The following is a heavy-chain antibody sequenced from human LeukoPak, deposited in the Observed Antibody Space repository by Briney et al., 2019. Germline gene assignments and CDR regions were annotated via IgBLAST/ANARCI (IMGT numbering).Heavy chain of an antibody. CDR1: GFTFTSHS. V-gene: IGHV3-66*01. J-gene: IGHJ4*02. CDR3: AREWRDGYNFFDY. D-gene: IGHD5-24*01. CDR2: IYSGGST. Sequence: PGGSLRLSCVASGFTFTSHSLNWVRQAPGKGLEWVSVIYSGGSTYYADSVKGRFTISRDNSKNTLYLQMNSLRAEDTAVYYCAREWRDGYNFFDYWGQGTLVTVSS.